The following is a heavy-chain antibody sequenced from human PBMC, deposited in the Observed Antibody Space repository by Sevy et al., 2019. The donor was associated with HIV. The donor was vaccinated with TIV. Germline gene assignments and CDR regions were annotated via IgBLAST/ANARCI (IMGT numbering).Heavy chain of an antibody. CDR2: IGVYNGNS. D-gene: IGHD3-10*01. CDR3: ARVPTYYHGSSTYFDY. V-gene: IGHV1-18*01. Sequence: ASVKVSCKASGFSFSSYGFTWVRQAPGQGLEWMGWIGVYNGNSNSAQRLQGRVTLTTDTSTSTVYMELSGLKSDDTAVYYCARVPTYYHGSSTYFDYWGQGTPVTVSS. J-gene: IGHJ4*02. CDR1: GFSFSSYG.